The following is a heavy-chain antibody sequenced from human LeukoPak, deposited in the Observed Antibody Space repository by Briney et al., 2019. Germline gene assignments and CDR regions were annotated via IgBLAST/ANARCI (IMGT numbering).Heavy chain of an antibody. V-gene: IGHV3-23*01. CDR2: ISGSGGST. J-gene: IGHJ6*02. D-gene: IGHD2-15*01. CDR3: AREIVVVVAATRYYYYGMDV. CDR1: GFTFSSYA. Sequence: GGSLRLSCAASGFTFSSYAMSWVRQAPGKGLEWVSAISGSGGSTYYADSVKGRFTISSDNSKNTLYLQMNSLRAEDTAVYYCAREIVVVVAATRYYYYGMDVWGQGTTVTVSS.